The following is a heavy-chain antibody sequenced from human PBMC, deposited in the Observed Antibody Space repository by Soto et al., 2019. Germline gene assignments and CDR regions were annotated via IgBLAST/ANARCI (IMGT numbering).Heavy chain of an antibody. J-gene: IGHJ4*02. Sequence: LSLTCTVSGGSVNSDNYYWSWIRQPPGKGLEWIGYIYYTGRTNYNPSLMSRVTISLDASRNQFSLKLSSVTAADTAVFYCAREYSNSPEAFDSWGQGTLVTVSS. CDR1: GGSVNSDNYY. CDR2: IYYTGRT. CDR3: AREYSNSPEAFDS. D-gene: IGHD1-26*01. V-gene: IGHV4-61*01.